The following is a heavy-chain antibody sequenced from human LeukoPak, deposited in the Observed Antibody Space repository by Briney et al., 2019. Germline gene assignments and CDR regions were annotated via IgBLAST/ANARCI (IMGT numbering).Heavy chain of an antibody. J-gene: IGHJ4*02. D-gene: IGHD3-16*02. CDR3: ARDLSMTPFDY. CDR1: GYTFTSYG. V-gene: IGHV1-18*01. Sequence: ASVKVSCKASGYTFTSYGISWVRQAPGQGLEWMGWISAYNGNTNYLQKLQGRVTMTTDTSTSRAYMELRSLRSDDTAVYYCARDLSMTPFDYWGQGTLVTVSS. CDR2: ISAYNGNT.